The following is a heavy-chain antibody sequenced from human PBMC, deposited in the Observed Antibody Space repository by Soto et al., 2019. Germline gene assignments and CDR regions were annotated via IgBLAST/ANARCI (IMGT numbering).Heavy chain of an antibody. Sequence: GGSLTPSCAASGFTSSSYSMNWVRQAPGKGLEWVSSISSISSFIYYANTVKGRLTNSRDNPKHVLYLKINRVRAEETAVYYCARDRAVRTLPATQSKTPQNGFEPWGQGTLGTVSS. CDR1: GFTSSSYS. CDR2: ISSISSFI. D-gene: IGHD2-2*01. V-gene: IGHV3-21*01. J-gene: IGHJ5*02. CDR3: ARDRAVRTLPATQSKTPQNGFEP.